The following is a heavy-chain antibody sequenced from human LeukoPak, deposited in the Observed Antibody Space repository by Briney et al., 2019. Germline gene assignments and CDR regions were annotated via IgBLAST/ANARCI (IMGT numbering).Heavy chain of an antibody. J-gene: IGHJ6*02. Sequence: PSETLSLTCSVSGGSISGYYWTWIRRPAGKGLEWIGRIYSSGDTNYNPSLKSRLTMSVDTSKNQFSLKLTSVTAADTAVYYCARECSSSSCPYNNMDIWGQGTTVTVSS. CDR1: GGSISGYY. V-gene: IGHV4-4*07. CDR2: IYSSGDT. D-gene: IGHD2-2*01. CDR3: ARECSSSSCPYNNMDI.